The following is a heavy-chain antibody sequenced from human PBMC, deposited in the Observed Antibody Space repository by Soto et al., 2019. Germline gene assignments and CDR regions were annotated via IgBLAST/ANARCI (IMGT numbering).Heavy chain of an antibody. Sequence: SETLSLTCAVSGGSISSSNWWSWVRQPPGKGLEWIGEIYHGGSTNYNPSLKSRVTISVDKSKNQFSLKLSSVTAADTAVYYCARSRAYYDSSGYSYYWGQGTLVTVSS. J-gene: IGHJ4*02. V-gene: IGHV4-4*02. D-gene: IGHD3-22*01. CDR1: GGSISSSNW. CDR2: IYHGGST. CDR3: ARSRAYYDSSGYSYY.